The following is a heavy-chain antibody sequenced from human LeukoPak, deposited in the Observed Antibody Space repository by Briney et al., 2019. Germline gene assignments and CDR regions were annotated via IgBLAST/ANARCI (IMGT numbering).Heavy chain of an antibody. CDR3: ARDRGHRQLNYYYMDV. Sequence: SETLSLTCTVSGGSISSSSYYWGWIRQPPGKGLEWIGSIYYSGSTYYNPSLKSRVTISVDTSKNQFSLKLSSVTAADTAVYYCARDRGHRQLNYYYMDVWGKGTTVTVSS. CDR2: IYYSGST. CDR1: GGSISSSSYY. D-gene: IGHD5-18*01. V-gene: IGHV4-39*07. J-gene: IGHJ6*03.